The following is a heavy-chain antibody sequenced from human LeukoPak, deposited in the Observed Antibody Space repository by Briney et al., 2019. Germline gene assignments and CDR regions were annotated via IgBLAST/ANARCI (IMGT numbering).Heavy chain of an antibody. V-gene: IGHV3-7*01. CDR1: GFTFSSYG. CDR3: ARSRFYFDY. J-gene: IGHJ4*02. Sequence: GGSLRLSCAASGFTFSSYGMHWVRQAPGKGLEWVAKIKPDGTEKDHVDSVKGRFTISRDNAKNSLYLQLNSLRAEDTAVYYCARSRFYFDYWGQGTLVTVSS. CDR2: IKPDGTEK.